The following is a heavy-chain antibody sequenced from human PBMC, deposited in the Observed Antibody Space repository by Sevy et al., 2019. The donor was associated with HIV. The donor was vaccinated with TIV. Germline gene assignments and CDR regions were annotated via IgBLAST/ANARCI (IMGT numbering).Heavy chain of an antibody. CDR2: ISYDGSNK. Sequence: GGSLRLSCAASGFTFINHAMHWVCQAPGKGLEWVTVISYDGSNKYYAESVKGRFTISRDTSKSTVYLQMDSLRAEDTAVYYCARDLNSGYANYYYYGMDVWGQGTTVTVSS. D-gene: IGHD5-12*01. J-gene: IGHJ6*02. V-gene: IGHV3-30*04. CDR3: ARDLNSGYANYYYYGMDV. CDR1: GFTFINHA.